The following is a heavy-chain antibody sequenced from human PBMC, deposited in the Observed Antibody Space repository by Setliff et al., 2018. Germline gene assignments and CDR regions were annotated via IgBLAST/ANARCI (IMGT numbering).Heavy chain of an antibody. J-gene: IGHJ4*02. CDR3: ARQPMDTIMVTFDY. CDR2: INPNNGDT. Sequence: GASVKVSCKASGYTFTGYYFHWVRQAPGQGLEWMGWINPNNGDTKSAQKFQGRLTMTRDTSISTAYMELSSLRSDDTAVYYCARQPMDTIMVTFDYWARESWSPSPQ. D-gene: IGHD5-12*01. CDR1: GYTFTGYY. V-gene: IGHV1-2*02.